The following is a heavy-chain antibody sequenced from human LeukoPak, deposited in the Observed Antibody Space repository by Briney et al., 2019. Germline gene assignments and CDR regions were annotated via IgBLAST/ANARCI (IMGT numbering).Heavy chain of an antibody. J-gene: IGHJ4*02. CDR1: GGSISSYY. CDR3: AKRARLRYFDWSPYFDY. V-gene: IGHV4-59*12. CDR2: IYYSGTT. D-gene: IGHD3-9*01. Sequence: KPSETLSLTCTVSGGSISSYYWSWIRQPPGKGLEWIGYIYYSGTTNYNPSLKSRVTISVDTSKNQFSLKLSSVTAADTAVYYCAKRARLRYFDWSPYFDYWGQGTLVTVSS.